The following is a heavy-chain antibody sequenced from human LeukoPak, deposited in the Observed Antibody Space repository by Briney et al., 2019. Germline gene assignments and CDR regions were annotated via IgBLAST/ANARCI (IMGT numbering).Heavy chain of an antibody. CDR3: ARARDDYGGHFDL. J-gene: IGHJ2*01. Sequence: GGSLRLSCAASGFTFSSYSMNWVRQDPGKGLEWVSSISSSSSYIYYADSVKGRFTISRDNAKNSLYLQMNSLRAEDMAVYYCARARDDYGGHFDLWGRGTLVTVSS. CDR1: GFTFSSYS. CDR2: ISSSSSYI. D-gene: IGHD4-23*01. V-gene: IGHV3-21*01.